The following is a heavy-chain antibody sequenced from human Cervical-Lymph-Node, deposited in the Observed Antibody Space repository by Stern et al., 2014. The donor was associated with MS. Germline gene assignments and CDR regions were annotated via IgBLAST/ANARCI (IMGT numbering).Heavy chain of an antibody. CDR1: GGSISSSSYY. V-gene: IGHV4-39*01. Sequence: QVQLVESGPGLVKPSETLSLTCTVSGGSISSSSYYWGWIRQPPGKGLEWIGSIYYSGSTYYNPSLKSRVTISVDTSKHQFSLKLSSVTAADTAVYYCARSIRDYFDYWGQGTLVTVSS. J-gene: IGHJ4*02. CDR2: IYYSGST. CDR3: ARSIRDYFDY. D-gene: IGHD3-3*02.